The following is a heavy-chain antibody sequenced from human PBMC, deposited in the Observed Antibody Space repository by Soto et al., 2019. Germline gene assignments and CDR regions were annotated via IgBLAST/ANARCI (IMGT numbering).Heavy chain of an antibody. CDR1: GFTFSSYS. Sequence: GGSLRLSCAASGFTFSSYSMNWVRQAPGKGLEWVSSISSSSSYIYYADSVKGRFTISRDNAKNSLYLQMNSLRAEDTAVYYCARKYYNILTGSNNWYFDLWGRGTLVTVSS. V-gene: IGHV3-21*01. CDR3: ARKYYNILTGSNNWYFDL. J-gene: IGHJ2*01. D-gene: IGHD3-9*01. CDR2: ISSSSSYI.